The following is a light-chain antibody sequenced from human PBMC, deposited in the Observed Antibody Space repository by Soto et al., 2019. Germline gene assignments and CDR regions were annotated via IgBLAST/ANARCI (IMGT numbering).Light chain of an antibody. CDR1: QSINNNY. J-gene: IGKJ1*01. Sequence: EIVLTQSRGTLSLSPGERATLSCRASQSINNNYLAWYQQKRGQAPRLLIYGASSRATGIPDRFSGSGSGTDLTLTISRLEPEDFAVYYCQQYGGSPRTFGQGTKVEIK. CDR3: QQYGGSPRT. CDR2: GAS. V-gene: IGKV3-20*01.